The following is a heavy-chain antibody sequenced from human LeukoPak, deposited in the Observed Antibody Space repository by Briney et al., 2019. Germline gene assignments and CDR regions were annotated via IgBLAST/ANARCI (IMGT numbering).Heavy chain of an antibody. CDR3: ARAWSYSTGWYNY. CDR1: GFSFSTYW. V-gene: IGHV3-7*04. J-gene: IGHJ4*02. Sequence: GGALRLSCAASGFSFSTYWMSWVRQAPGKGREWVANIKQDGSEKYYVDSVKGRFTISRDNAKNSLYLQMNSLRVEDTAVYYCARAWSYSTGWYNYWGQGTLVTVSS. CDR2: IKQDGSEK. D-gene: IGHD6-19*01.